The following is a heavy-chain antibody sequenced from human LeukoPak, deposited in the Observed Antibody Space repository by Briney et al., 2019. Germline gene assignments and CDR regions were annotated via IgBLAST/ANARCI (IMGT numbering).Heavy chain of an antibody. J-gene: IGHJ4*02. D-gene: IGHD6-19*01. CDR3: ASTHEYSSGWSGFDY. V-gene: IGHV1-2*02. CDR1: GYTFTGYY. CDR2: INPNSGGT. Sequence: ASVKVSCKASGYTFTGYYMHWVRQAPGQGLEWMGWINPNSGGTNYAQKFQGRVTMTRDTSISTAYMELSRLRSDDTAVYYCASTHEYSSGWSGFDYWGQGTLVTVSS.